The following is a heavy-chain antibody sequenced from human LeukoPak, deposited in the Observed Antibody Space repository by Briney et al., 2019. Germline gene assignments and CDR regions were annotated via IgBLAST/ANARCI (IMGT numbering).Heavy chain of an antibody. CDR3: ASGYSSSWLAFDY. Sequence: GESLKISCKGSGYSFTSYWIGWVRQMPGKGLDWMGIIYPGDSDTRYSPSFQGQVTISADRSISTAYLQWTSLKASDTAMYYCASGYSSSWLAFDYWGQGTLVTVSS. D-gene: IGHD6-13*01. CDR1: GYSFTSYW. CDR2: IYPGDSDT. V-gene: IGHV5-51*01. J-gene: IGHJ4*02.